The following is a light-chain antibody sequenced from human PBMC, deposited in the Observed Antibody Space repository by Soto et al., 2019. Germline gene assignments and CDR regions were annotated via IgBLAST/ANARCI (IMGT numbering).Light chain of an antibody. V-gene: IGKV1D-16*01. J-gene: IGKJ4*01. CDR2: AAS. CDR3: QQYNIYPLT. CDR1: QDIKDW. Sequence: DVQMTQSPSSLSASVGDRVTFTCRASQDIKDWLAWYQQKPAKAPKSLISAASNLQPGVPSRFSGSGSGTEFTLTITSLQPEDSATYYCQQYNIYPLTFGGGTKVEIK.